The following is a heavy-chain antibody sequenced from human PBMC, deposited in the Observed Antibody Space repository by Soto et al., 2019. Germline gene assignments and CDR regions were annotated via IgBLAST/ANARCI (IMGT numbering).Heavy chain of an antibody. CDR1: GFTFSSYA. Sequence: VQLLESGGGLVQPGGSLRLSCAASGFTFSSYAMSWVRQAPGKGLEWVSAISGSGGSTYYADSVKGRFTISRDNSKNTLYLQMNSLRAEDTAVYYCASEYGSGSYTDYYYYYGMDVWGQGTTVTVSS. CDR3: ASEYGSGSYTDYYYYYGMDV. J-gene: IGHJ6*02. D-gene: IGHD3-10*01. V-gene: IGHV3-23*01. CDR2: ISGSGGST.